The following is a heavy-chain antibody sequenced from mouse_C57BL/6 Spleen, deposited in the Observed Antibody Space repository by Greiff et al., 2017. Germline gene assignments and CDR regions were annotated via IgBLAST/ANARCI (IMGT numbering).Heavy chain of an antibody. V-gene: IGHV3-6*01. J-gene: IGHJ2*01. Sequence: EVKLQESGPGLVKPSQSLSLTCSVTGYSITSGYYWNWIRQFPGNKLEWMGYISYDGSNNYNPSLKNRISITRDTSKNQFFLKLNSVTTEDTATYYCAGFITTVVAPYFDYWGQGTTLTVSS. D-gene: IGHD1-1*01. CDR2: ISYDGSN. CDR1: GYSITSGYY. CDR3: AGFITTVVAPYFDY.